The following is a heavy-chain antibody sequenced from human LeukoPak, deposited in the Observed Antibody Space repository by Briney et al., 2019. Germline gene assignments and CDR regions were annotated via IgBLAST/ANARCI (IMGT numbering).Heavy chain of an antibody. CDR3: ARGLGLGTNEPPWYFDL. V-gene: IGHV4-59*01. CDR1: GGSISSYY. Sequence: SETLSLTCTVSGGSISSYYWSWIRQPPGKGLEWIGYIHYSGSTNYNPSLKSRVTISVDTSKNQFSLKLSSVTAADTAVYYCARGLGLGTNEPPWYFDLWGRGTLVTVSS. CDR2: IHYSGST. J-gene: IGHJ2*01. D-gene: IGHD3/OR15-3a*01.